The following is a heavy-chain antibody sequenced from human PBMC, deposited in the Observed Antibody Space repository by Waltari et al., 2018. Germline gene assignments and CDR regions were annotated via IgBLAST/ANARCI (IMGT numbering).Heavy chain of an antibody. CDR1: GFTFSSYA. J-gene: IGHJ4*02. Sequence: EVQLLESGGGLVQPGGSLRLSCAASGFTFSSYAMSWVRQAPGKGLEWVSAISGSGGSTYYADSVKGRFTISRDNSKNTLYLQMNSLRAEDTAVYYCAKDRGSMVQGVTYYFDYWGQGTLVTVSS. D-gene: IGHD3-10*01. CDR2: ISGSGGST. V-gene: IGHV3-23*01. CDR3: AKDRGSMVQGVTYYFDY.